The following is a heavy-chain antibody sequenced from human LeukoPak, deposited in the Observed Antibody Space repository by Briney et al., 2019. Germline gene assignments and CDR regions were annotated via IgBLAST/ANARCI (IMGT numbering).Heavy chain of an antibody. J-gene: IGHJ4*02. Sequence: SETLSLTCSVSGDSISSARWWNWVRQPPGKGLDWIGEISRDGSTKYNPSLKNRVTISKDNSKNQFSLKLNSVTAADTAVYYCTTSSGWYSFNYWGQGVLITVSS. V-gene: IGHV4-4*02. CDR3: TTSSGWYSFNY. D-gene: IGHD1-26*01. CDR1: GDSISSARW. CDR2: ISRDGST.